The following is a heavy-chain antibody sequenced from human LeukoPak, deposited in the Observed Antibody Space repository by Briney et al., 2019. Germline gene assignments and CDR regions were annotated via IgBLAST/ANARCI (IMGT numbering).Heavy chain of an antibody. CDR1: GFTFSSYG. D-gene: IGHD1-26*01. J-gene: IGHJ3*02. CDR2: ISYDGSNK. V-gene: IGHV3-30*18. CDR3: AKDHLAGALDI. Sequence: GRSLRLSCAASGFTFSSYGMHWVRQAPGKGLEWVAVISYDGSNKYYADSVKGRFTISRDNSKNTLYLQMNSLRAEDTAVYYCAKDHLAGALDIWGQGTMVTVSS.